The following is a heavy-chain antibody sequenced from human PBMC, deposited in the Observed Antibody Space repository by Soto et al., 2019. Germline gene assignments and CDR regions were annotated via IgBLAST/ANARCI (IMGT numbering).Heavy chain of an antibody. V-gene: IGHV4-59*01. J-gene: IGHJ4*02. D-gene: IGHD2-15*01. Sequence: SETLSLTCTVSCGSISSYYWSWIRQHPGKGLEWIGYIYYSGSTNYNPSLKSRVTISVDTSKNQFSLKLSSVTAADTAVYYCASSLGYCSGGSCYFDYWGQGTLVTVSS. CDR3: ASSLGYCSGGSCYFDY. CDR2: IYYSGST. CDR1: CGSISSYY.